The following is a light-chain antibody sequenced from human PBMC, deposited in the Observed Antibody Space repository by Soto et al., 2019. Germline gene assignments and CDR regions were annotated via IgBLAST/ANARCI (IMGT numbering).Light chain of an antibody. J-gene: IGKJ2*01. CDR2: KAS. CDR1: QSISSW. Sequence: DIQMTQSPSTLSASVGDRVTITCRASQSISSWLAWYQQKPGKAPKLLIYKASGLESGVPSRFSGSGSGTEFALTISSLQPDDFATYYCQQYKSYPYTFGQGTKLEIK. CDR3: QQYKSYPYT. V-gene: IGKV1-5*03.